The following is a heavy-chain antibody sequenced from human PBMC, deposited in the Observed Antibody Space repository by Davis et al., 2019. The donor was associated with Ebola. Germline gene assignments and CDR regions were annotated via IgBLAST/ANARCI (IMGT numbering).Heavy chain of an antibody. D-gene: IGHD2-15*01. CDR3: ARDPGCSGGSEFLPMIRSCHWYFDL. CDR2: ISSSSSTI. CDR1: GFTFSSYS. J-gene: IGHJ2*01. Sequence: GESLKISCAASGFTFSSYSMNWVRQAPGKGLEWVSYISSSSSTIYYADSVKGRFTISRDNAKNSLYLQMNSLRDEDTAVYYCARDPGCSGGSEFLPMIRSCHWYFDLWGCGILVTVSS. V-gene: IGHV3-48*02.